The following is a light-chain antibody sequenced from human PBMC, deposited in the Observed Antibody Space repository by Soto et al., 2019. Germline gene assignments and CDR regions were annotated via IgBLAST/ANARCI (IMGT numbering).Light chain of an antibody. CDR2: GAS. Sequence: EIGITQSPATLSVSPGERATLSCRASQSVSRNLAWYQQKPGQAPRLLIHGASSRATGIPRRFSGSGSGTDFTLTISRLEPEDFAVYYCQMYGSSPPGTFGQGTKVDI. CDR1: QSVSRN. V-gene: IGKV3-20*01. J-gene: IGKJ1*01. CDR3: QMYGSSPPGT.